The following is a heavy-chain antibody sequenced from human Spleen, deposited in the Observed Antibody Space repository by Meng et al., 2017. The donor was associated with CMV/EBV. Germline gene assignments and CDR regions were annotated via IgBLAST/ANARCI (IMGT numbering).Heavy chain of an antibody. J-gene: IGHJ4*02. D-gene: IGHD5-24*01. Sequence: GGSLRLSCAATGFTFRRHGMFWVRQAPGKGLEWVAVIWHDGSKTYYADSVKGRFTISRDNSENMLYLKMDNLRAEDTALYYCVKEDNLGYFDYWGQGTLVTVSS. CDR3: VKEDNLGYFDY. V-gene: IGHV3-33*06. CDR1: GFTFRRHG. CDR2: IWHDGSKT.